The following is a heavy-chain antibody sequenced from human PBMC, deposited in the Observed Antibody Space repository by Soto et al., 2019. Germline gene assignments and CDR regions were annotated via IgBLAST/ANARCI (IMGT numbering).Heavy chain of an antibody. V-gene: IGHV4-31*03. CDR1: GGSISSGAYS. Sequence: KTSETLALGCTVAGGSISSGAYSWGWIRQHPGKGLEWIGYRCNRGTSYYTPSLKSRVSLSVYPSKSQFSLNVTSLTAADTAVYYCARVSANGTRWFDPWGPGNLVIVSS. CDR2: RCNRGTS. CDR3: ARVSANGTRWFDP. J-gene: IGHJ5*02. D-gene: IGHD6-13*01.